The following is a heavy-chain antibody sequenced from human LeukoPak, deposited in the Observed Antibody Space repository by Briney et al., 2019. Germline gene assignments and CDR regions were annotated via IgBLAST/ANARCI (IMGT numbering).Heavy chain of an antibody. CDR1: GYSFTTYG. CDR3: ARDRSGRGFYGSGSYYSLEY. Sequence: ASVKVSCKASGYSFTTYGISWVRQAPGQGLEWMGWISGYSGDTKYAQKFQGRITMTTDTSTNTAYMELRSLRSDDTAMYYCARDRSGRGFYGSGSYYSLEYWGQGTLVTVSS. CDR2: ISGYSGDT. J-gene: IGHJ4*02. D-gene: IGHD3-10*01. V-gene: IGHV1-18*01.